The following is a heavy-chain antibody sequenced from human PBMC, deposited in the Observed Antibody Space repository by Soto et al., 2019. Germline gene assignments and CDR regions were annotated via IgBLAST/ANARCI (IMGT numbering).Heavy chain of an antibody. D-gene: IGHD4-4*01. CDR3: AHLTVSTYEDVDL. J-gene: IGHJ2*01. V-gene: IGHV2-5*02. CDR2: IYWDDDK. Sequence: GPTLVGPTQTLTLTCAVSGFSLNTSCMAVGWSRQPPGKALEWLALIYWDDDKRYSPCLRTRVPIIKDTSKNQVVLTMTNMDPVDTSTYYCAHLTVSTYEDVDLWGRGALVTVSS. CDR1: GFSLNTSCMA.